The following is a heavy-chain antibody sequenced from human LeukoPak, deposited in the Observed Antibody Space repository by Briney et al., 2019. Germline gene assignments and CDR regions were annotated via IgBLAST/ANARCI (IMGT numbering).Heavy chain of an antibody. V-gene: IGHV4-39*07. D-gene: IGHD2-15*01. CDR1: GVSIIGGNNH. CDR3: AFYVVAAVDF. J-gene: IGHJ4*02. CDR2: VHYSGKT. Sequence: KPSDTLSLTCTVSGVSIIGGNNHGGWVRQPPGRGLEWIGTVHYSGKTYYHPSLKSRATISVDTPRNQFSLRLSSVTAADTAVYYCAFYVVAAVDFWGQGTLVTVS.